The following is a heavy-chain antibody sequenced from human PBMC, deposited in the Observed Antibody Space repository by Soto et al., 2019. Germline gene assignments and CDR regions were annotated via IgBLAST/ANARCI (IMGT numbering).Heavy chain of an antibody. D-gene: IGHD4-17*01. V-gene: IGHV4-38-2*01. J-gene: IGHJ5*02. Sequence: PSETPSLTSAVSGYFISGGYYWGWIRQPPGKGLEWIGTIYHDGTTYYNPSLKSRVTISVDTSRNHVSLKVNSLTAADTAVYSCARGDYNDFQGYVAPWGQGTLVPVS. CDR3: ARGDYNDFQGYVAP. CDR2: IYHDGTT. CDR1: GYFISGGYY.